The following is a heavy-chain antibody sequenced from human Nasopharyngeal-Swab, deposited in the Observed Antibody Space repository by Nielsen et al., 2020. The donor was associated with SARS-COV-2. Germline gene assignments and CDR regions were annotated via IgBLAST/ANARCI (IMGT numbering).Heavy chain of an antibody. CDR2: ICSSSSYI. J-gene: IGHJ6*02. CDR3: ARGLDTAMLPYYGMDV. Sequence: GESLKISCAASGFTFSSYSMNWVRQAPGKGLEWVSSICSSSSYIYYADSAKGRFTISRDNAKNSLYLQMNSLRAEDTAVYYCARGLDTAMLPYYGMDVWGQGTTVTVSS. CDR1: GFTFSSYS. D-gene: IGHD5-18*01. V-gene: IGHV3-21*04.